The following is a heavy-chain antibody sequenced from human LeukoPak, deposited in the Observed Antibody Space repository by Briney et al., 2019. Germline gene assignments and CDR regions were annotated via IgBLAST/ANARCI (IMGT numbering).Heavy chain of an antibody. CDR1: GFTFSSYA. CDR3: AKLTLRYFDWLLSSDY. J-gene: IGHJ4*02. V-gene: IGHV3-23*01. D-gene: IGHD3-9*01. Sequence: GGSLRLSCAASGFTFSSYAMHWVRQAPGKGLEYVSAISGSGGSTYYADSVKGRFTISRDNSKNTLYLQMNSLRAEDTAVYYCAKLTLRYFDWLLSSDYWGQGTLVTVSS. CDR2: ISGSGGST.